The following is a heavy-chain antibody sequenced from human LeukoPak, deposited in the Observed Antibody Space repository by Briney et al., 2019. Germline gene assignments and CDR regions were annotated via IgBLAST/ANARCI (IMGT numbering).Heavy chain of an antibody. CDR3: ARDDRLIGVNYYGSGSHGGVGFDY. J-gene: IGHJ4*02. CDR2: INPSGGST. CDR1: GYTFTSYY. V-gene: IGHV1-46*01. Sequence: ASVKVSCKASGYTFTSYYMHWVRQAPGQGLEWMGIINPSGGSTSYAQKFQGRVTMTRDMSTSTAYMELSSLRSEDTAVYYCARDDRLIGVNYYGSGSHGGVGFDYWGQGTLVTVSS. D-gene: IGHD3-10*01.